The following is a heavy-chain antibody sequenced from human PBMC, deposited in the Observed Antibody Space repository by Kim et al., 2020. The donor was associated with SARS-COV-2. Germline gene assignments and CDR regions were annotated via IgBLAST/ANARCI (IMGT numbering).Heavy chain of an antibody. V-gene: IGHV4-39*01. CDR2: IYYSGST. D-gene: IGHD6-13*01. CDR3: ARLATELYFDY. J-gene: IGHJ4*02. Sequence: SETLSLTCTVSGGSISSSSYYWGWIRQPPGKGLEWIGSIYYSGSTYYNPSLKSRVTISVDTSKNQFSLKLSSVTAADTAVYYCARLATELYFDYWGQGTLVTVSS. CDR1: GGSISSSSYY.